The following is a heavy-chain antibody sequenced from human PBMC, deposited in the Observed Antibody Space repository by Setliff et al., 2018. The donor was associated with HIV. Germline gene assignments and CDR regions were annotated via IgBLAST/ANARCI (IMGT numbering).Heavy chain of an antibody. CDR1: NDSINYQY. CDR3: ARVRLELRQYWFDS. CDR2: IYYSGNT. V-gene: IGHV4-59*11. J-gene: IGHJ5*01. D-gene: IGHD1-7*01. Sequence: SETLSLTCTVSNDSINYQYWAWIRQPPGKGLEWIGSIYYSGNTNYNPSLKSRVTISIDTSKSQFSLKLTSVSAADTAMYYCARVRLELRQYWFDSWGQGSPVTVSS.